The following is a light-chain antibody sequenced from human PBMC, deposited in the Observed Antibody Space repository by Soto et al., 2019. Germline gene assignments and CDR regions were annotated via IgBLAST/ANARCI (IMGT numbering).Light chain of an antibody. CDR2: GAS. J-gene: IGKJ4*01. CDR1: QSISSAH. CDR3: QPYDGSPLT. V-gene: IGKV3-20*01. Sequence: EVVLTQSPGTLSLSPGERGTLSCRASQSISSAHLVWYQQKPGQAPRLLIYGASSRATGIPDRFSGSGSGTDFTLTISRLEPEDFAVYYCQPYDGSPLTFGGGTKVELK.